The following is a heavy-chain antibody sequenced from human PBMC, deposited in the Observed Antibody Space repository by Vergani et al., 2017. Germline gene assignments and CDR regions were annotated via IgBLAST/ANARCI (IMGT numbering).Heavy chain of an antibody. D-gene: IGHD2-8*01. J-gene: IGHJ3*02. V-gene: IGHV1-2*02. CDR1: GYTFTGYY. CDR3: ASSPYCTNGVCPGAFDI. Sequence: QVQLVQSGAEVKKPGASVKVSCKASGYTFTGYYMHWVRQAPGQGLEWMGWINPNSGGTNYVQKFQGRVTMTRDTSISTAYMELSRLRSDDTAVYYCASSPYCTNGVCPGAFDIWGQGTMVTVSS. CDR2: INPNSGGT.